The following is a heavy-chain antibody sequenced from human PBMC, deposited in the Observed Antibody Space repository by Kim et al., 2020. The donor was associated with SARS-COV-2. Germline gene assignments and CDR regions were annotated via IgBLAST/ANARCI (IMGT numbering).Heavy chain of an antibody. CDR2: ISTAGDT. J-gene: IGHJ6*02. V-gene: IGHV3-13*01. CDR3: SSAHCSGIAVAGTGYDYGMDV. D-gene: IGHD6-19*01. Sequence: GGSLRLSCAASGFTFSSYGMHWVRQATGKGLEWVSDISTAGDTYYPGSVKGRFTISRENAKNSLYLQMNSMRAGDTAVYYCSSAHCSGIAVAGTGYDYGMDVWGQGTTVTVSS. CDR1: GFTFSSYG.